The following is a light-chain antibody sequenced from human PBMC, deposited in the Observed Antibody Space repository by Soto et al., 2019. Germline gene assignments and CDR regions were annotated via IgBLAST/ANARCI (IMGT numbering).Light chain of an antibody. CDR2: GAS. J-gene: IGKJ1*01. Sequence: EIVLTQSPGTLPLSPGERATLSCRASQSVSSNLAWYQQKPGQAPRLFIYGASTRATAIPPRFSGSGSGTEFTLTISSLQPEDFAVYYCQQYNNWPKTFGQGTKVDI. CDR1: QSVSSN. V-gene: IGKV3-15*01. CDR3: QQYNNWPKT.